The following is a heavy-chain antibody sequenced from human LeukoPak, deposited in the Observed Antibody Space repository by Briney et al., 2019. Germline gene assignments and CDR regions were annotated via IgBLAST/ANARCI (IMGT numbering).Heavy chain of an antibody. CDR3: TTLTMIIGTHFDY. D-gene: IGHD3-22*01. CDR2: IKSKTEGGTT. CDR1: GFTFSNAW. V-gene: IGHV3-15*01. Sequence: GGSLRLSCTASGFTFSNAWMNWVRQAPGKGLEWVGRIKSKTEGGTTNYAAPVKGRFTISRDDSKNTLYLQMNSLKTEDTAMYYCTTLTMIIGTHFDYWGQGTLVTVSS. J-gene: IGHJ4*02.